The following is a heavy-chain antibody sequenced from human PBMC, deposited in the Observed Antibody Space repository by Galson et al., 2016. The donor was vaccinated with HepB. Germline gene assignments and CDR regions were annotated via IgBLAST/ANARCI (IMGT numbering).Heavy chain of an antibody. J-gene: IGHJ4*02. D-gene: IGHD3-22*01. CDR1: GFTFSKGF. CDR2: IKSQRFGGAA. CDR3: RTEGYYDNSAWVVFEY. Sequence: SLRLSCAVSGFTFSKGFLTWVRQAPGKGLEWIGHIKSQRFGGAAEYAAAVQGRFTISRDDSENTLYLQMDSMKTEDTAMYYCRTEGYYDNSAWVVFEYWGQGTLVTVSS. V-gene: IGHV3-15*01.